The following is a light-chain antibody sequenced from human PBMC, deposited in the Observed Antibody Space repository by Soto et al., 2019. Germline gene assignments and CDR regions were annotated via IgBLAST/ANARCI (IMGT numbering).Light chain of an antibody. Sequence: QSALTQPPSASRTPGQSVAISCSRTSSDVGGYNYVSWYQQHPGKAPKLMIYDVNKRPSGVPDRFSGSKSGNTASLTVSGLQAEDEADYYCISYAGSNKPAFGGGTKLTVL. J-gene: IGLJ2*01. CDR3: ISYAGSNKPA. CDR1: SSDVGGYNY. V-gene: IGLV2-8*02. CDR2: DVN.